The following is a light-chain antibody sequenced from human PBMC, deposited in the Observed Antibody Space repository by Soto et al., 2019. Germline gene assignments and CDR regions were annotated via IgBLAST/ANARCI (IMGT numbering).Light chain of an antibody. Sequence: HMTQSPSTLSSSVGYRVTITCRASQNIYIWLAWYQQTPGKAPQLLIYAASSLHSGVPSRFSASGSGTDFTLTIRSLQPEDFATYYCQQSYGTPWTFGQGTKVDTK. V-gene: IGKV1-39*01. J-gene: IGKJ1*01. CDR3: QQSYGTPWT. CDR1: QNIYIW. CDR2: AAS.